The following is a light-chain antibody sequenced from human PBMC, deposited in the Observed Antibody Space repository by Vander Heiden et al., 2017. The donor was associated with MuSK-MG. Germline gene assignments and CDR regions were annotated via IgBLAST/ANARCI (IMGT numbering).Light chain of an antibody. V-gene: IGLV1-51*02. J-gene: IGLJ7*01. CDR1: SSNIGNNY. CDR3: GTWDSSLSAAV. CDR2: ENN. Sequence: QSVLPQPPSVSAAPGQKVTISCSGSSSNIGNNYVSWYQQLPGTAPKLLIYENNKRPSGIPDRFSGSKSGTSATLGITGLQTGDEADYYCGTWDSSLSAAVFGGGTQLTVL.